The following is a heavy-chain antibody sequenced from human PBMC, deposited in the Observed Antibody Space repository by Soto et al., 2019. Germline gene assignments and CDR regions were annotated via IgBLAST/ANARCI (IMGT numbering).Heavy chain of an antibody. CDR3: AKRGVDTFGLSY. D-gene: IGHD3-10*01. J-gene: IGHJ4*02. CDR2: INTDGSST. V-gene: IGHV3-74*01. CDR1: GFTFSSFW. Sequence: EVQLVESGGGLVQPGGSLRLSCAVSGFTFSSFWMHWVRQAPGEGLVWVSRINTDGSSTSYADSVKGRFTISRDNAKNTLYLQMNSLRVEDTAMYYCAKRGVDTFGLSYWGQRHLVTVAS.